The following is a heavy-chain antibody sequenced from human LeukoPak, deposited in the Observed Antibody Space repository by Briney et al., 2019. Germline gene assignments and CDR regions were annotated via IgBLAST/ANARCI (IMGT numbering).Heavy chain of an antibody. Sequence: AASVKVSCKASGYTFTSYAMHWVRQAPGQRLEWMGWINAGNGNTKYSQEFQGRVTITRDTSASTAYMELSSLRSEDMAVYYCARGYCSGGSCYDAFDIWGQGTMVTVSS. CDR2: INAGNGNT. J-gene: IGHJ3*02. V-gene: IGHV1-3*03. CDR1: GYTFTSYA. D-gene: IGHD2-15*01. CDR3: ARGYCSGGSCYDAFDI.